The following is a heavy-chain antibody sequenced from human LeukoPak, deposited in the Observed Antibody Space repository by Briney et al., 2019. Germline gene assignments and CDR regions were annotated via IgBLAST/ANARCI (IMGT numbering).Heavy chain of an antibody. J-gene: IGHJ6*02. Sequence: GGSLRLSCTASGFTFGDYLMSWFRQAPGKGLEWIGFISGGTTEYAASVKGRFTISRDDSTSIAYLQMNSLTTEDTAVYYCSRGSGWLSVYWGQGTTVTVSS. V-gene: IGHV3-49*03. D-gene: IGHD6-19*01. CDR1: GFTFGDYL. CDR3: SRGSGWLSVY. CDR2: ISGGTT.